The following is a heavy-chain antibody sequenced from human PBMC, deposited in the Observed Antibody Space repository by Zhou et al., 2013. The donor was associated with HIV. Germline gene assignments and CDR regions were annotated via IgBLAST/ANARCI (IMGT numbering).Heavy chain of an antibody. CDR2: FDPEDGET. Sequence: QVQLVQSGAEVKKPGASVKVSCKVSDYMFTELSIHWVRQAPGKGLEWMGGFDPEDGETIYAQKFKGRLTMTEDTPTNIVYLDLSGLSSDDTAVYFCAAVRRNRILGRSFDIWGRGDNGHR. CDR1: DYMFTELS. V-gene: IGHV1-24*01. J-gene: IGHJ3*02. CDR3: AAVRRNRILGRSFDI. D-gene: IGHD1-1*01.